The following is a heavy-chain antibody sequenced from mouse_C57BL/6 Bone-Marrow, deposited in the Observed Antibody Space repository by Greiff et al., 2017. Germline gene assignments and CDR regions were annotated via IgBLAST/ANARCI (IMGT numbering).Heavy chain of an antibody. Sequence: VKLQQSGPELVKPGASVKISCKASGYAFSSSWMNWVKQRPGKGLEWIGRIYPGDGDTNYNGKFKGKATLTADKSSSTAYMQLSSLTSEDSAVYFCARSGDGYYFYYFDYWGQGTTLTVSS. D-gene: IGHD2-3*01. CDR2: IYPGDGDT. V-gene: IGHV1-82*01. CDR1: GYAFSSSW. CDR3: ARSGDGYYFYYFDY. J-gene: IGHJ2*01.